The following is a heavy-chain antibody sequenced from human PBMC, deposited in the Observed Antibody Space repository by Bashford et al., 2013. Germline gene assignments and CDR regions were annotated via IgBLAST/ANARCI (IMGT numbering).Heavy chain of an antibody. CDR3: AAYYYGSPRSYYYGMDV. J-gene: IGHJ6*02. V-gene: IGHV1-58*01. D-gene: IGHD3-10*01. CDR2: IVVGSGNT. Sequence: SVKVSCKASGFTFTSSAVQWVRQARGQRLEWIGWIVVGSGNTNYAQKFQERVTITRDMSTSTAYMELSSLRSEDTAVYYCAAYYYGSPRSYYYGMDVWGQGTTVTVSS. CDR1: GFTFTSSA.